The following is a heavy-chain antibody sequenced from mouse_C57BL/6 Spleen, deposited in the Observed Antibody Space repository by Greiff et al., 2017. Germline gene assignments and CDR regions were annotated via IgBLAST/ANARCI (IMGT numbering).Heavy chain of an antibody. V-gene: IGHV5-17*01. CDR2: ISSGSSPI. J-gene: IGHJ2*01. Sequence: EVKLMESGGGLVKPGGSLKLSCAASGFTFSDYGMHWVRQAPEKGLEWVAYISSGSSPIYYAATVKGRFTISRDNATNTLFRQMTSLRSEDTAIYYCARSDYELCVDHWGQGTTLTVSS. CDR1: GFTFSDYG. CDR3: ARSDYELCVDH. D-gene: IGHD2-4*01.